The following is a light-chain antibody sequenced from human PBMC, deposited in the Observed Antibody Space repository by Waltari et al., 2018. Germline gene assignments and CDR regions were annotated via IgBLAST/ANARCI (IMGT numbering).Light chain of an antibody. CDR1: GSNIFSNP. Sequence: QSVLTQPPSVSATPGQRVTISCSGSGSNIFSNPVNWYQQVPGAAPKLLLFNNNERPSGIPDLFSGSKSGTSASLAIIGLRSEDEADYYCAAWDDSLNGPVFGGGTKLTVL. J-gene: IGLJ3*02. V-gene: IGLV1-44*01. CDR2: NNN. CDR3: AAWDDSLNGPV.